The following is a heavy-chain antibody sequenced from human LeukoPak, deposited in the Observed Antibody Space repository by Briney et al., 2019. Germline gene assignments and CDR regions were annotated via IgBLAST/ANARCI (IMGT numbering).Heavy chain of an antibody. CDR1: GYIFTSYY. D-gene: IGHD3-10*01. V-gene: IGHV1-46*01. Sequence: ASVKVSCKASGYIFTSYYMHWVRQAPGQGLEWMGIINPSGGSTSYAQKLQGRVTMTRDTSTRTVYMELSSLRSEDTAVYYCAREGYYGSGSYYHDAFDIWGQGTMVTVSS. J-gene: IGHJ3*02. CDR2: INPSGGST. CDR3: AREGYYGSGSYYHDAFDI.